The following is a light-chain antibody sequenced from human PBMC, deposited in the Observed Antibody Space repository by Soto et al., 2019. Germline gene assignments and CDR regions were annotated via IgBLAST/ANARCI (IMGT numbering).Light chain of an antibody. Sequence: QSVLTQPPSASWSPGQSVTVSCTGTSSDVGGYNFVSWYQQHPGEAPKLMIFEVSKRPSGVPDRFSGSKSGNTASLTVSGLQAEDEADYYCSSYAGSNNLNWLFGGGTKLTVL. CDR1: SSDVGGYNF. CDR3: SSYAGSNNLNWL. CDR2: EVS. V-gene: IGLV2-8*01. J-gene: IGLJ3*02.